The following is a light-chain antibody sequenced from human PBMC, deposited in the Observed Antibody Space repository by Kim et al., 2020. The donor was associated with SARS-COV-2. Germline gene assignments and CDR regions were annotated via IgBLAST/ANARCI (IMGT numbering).Light chain of an antibody. V-gene: IGLV1-44*01. CDR2: NND. CDR1: RSNIGSNA. J-gene: IGLJ2*01. CDR3: AAWDDRLYVV. Sequence: PGQRVPLSCSGSRSNIGSNAVNSYQQRPGTAPKLLIYNNDQRPSGVPDRFSGSKSGTSASLAISGLQSEDEADYYCAAWDDRLYVVFGGGTQLTVL.